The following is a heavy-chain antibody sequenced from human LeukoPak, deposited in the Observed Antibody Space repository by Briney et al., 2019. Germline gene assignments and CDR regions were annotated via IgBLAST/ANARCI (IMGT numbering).Heavy chain of an antibody. CDR2: SYHSGST. CDR1: GGSISSTNW. Sequence: PSGTLSLTCAVSGGSISSTNWWSWVRQSPGKGLEWIGESYHSGSTNYNPSLKSRVTISVDKSENQFSLRLNSVTAADTAVYYCARVRPYVAATAGSWDYWGQGTLVTVSS. J-gene: IGHJ4*02. D-gene: IGHD6-13*01. V-gene: IGHV4-4*02. CDR3: ARVRPYVAATAGSWDY.